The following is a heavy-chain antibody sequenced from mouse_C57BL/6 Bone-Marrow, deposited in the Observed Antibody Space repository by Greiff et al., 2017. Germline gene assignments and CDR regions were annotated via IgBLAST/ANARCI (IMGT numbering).Heavy chain of an antibody. CDR2: IDPSDSYT. V-gene: IGHV1-50*01. CDR3: TRDGYFGFAY. D-gene: IGHD2-3*01. Sequence: QVQLQQPGAELVKPGASVKLSCKASGYTFTSYWMQWVKQRPGQGLEWIGEIDPSDSYTNYNQKFKGKATLTVDTSSSTAYMLLSSLTSEDSAVYYCTRDGYFGFAYWGQGTLVTVSA. J-gene: IGHJ3*01. CDR1: GYTFTSYW.